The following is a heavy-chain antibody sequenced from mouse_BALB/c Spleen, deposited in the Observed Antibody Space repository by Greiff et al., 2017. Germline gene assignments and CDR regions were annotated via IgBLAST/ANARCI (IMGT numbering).Heavy chain of an antibody. V-gene: IGHV1S56*01. D-gene: IGHD2-4*01. CDR1: GYTFTSYY. CDR2: IYPGNVNT. J-gene: IGHJ2*01. CDR3: AREITNY. Sequence: QVQLKESGPELVKPGASVRISCKASGYTFTSYYIHWVKQRPGQGLEWIGWIYPGNVNTKYNEKFKGKATLTADKSSSTAYMQLSSLTSEDSAVYFCAREITNYWGQGTTLTVSS.